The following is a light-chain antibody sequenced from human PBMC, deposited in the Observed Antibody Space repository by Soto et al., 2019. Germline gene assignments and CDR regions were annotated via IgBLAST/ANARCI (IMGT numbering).Light chain of an antibody. V-gene: IGKV3-11*01. CDR2: DAS. CDR1: QSVSSY. Sequence: LTQSHASVSFAPGERATPSCRASQSVSSYLAWYQQKPGQAPRLLIYDASTRATGIPASFSGSGSGTDFTLTISSLEPEDFAGYYCQQRGDWPLPFAKGPRLEIK. CDR3: QQRGDWPLP. J-gene: IGKJ5*01.